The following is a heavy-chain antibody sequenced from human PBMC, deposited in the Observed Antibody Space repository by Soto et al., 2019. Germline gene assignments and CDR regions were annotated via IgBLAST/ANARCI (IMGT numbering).Heavy chain of an antibody. V-gene: IGHV3-74*01. CDR2: INSDGIST. CDR1: GFTFSNYW. D-gene: IGHD3-9*01. J-gene: IGHJ4*02. Sequence: EVQLVESGGGLGQHGGSLRLSCAASGFTFSNYWMNWVRQAPGKGLVWVSRINSDGISTTYADSVKGRFTISRDNAKNTFYLQMNSLRAVDTAVYYCARYRGTGYYSDYWGQGTLVTVSS. CDR3: ARYRGTGYYSDY.